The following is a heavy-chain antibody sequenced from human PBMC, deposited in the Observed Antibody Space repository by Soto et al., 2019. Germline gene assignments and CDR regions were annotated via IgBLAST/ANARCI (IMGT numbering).Heavy chain of an antibody. D-gene: IGHD6-6*01. J-gene: IGHJ6*02. CDR3: ARGYSSSDYYYYGMDV. CDR2: TYYRSKWYN. Sequence: SQTLSLTCAISGDSVSSNSAAWNWIRQSPSRGLEWLGRTYYRSKWYNDYAVSVKSRITINPDTSKNRFSLQLNSVTPEDTAVYYCARGYSSSDYYYYGMDVWGQGTTVTVSS. CDR1: GDSVSSNSAA. V-gene: IGHV6-1*01.